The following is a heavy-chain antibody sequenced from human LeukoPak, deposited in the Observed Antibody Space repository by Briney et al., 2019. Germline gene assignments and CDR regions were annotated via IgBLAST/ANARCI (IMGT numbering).Heavy chain of an antibody. J-gene: IGHJ4*02. CDR3: ARAPRFYGDYGCDY. CDR1: GFTFSSYW. CDR2: INSDGSST. V-gene: IGHV3-74*01. D-gene: IGHD4-17*01. Sequence: GGSLRLSCAASGFTFSSYWMHWVREAPGTGLVWVSRINSDGSSTSYADSVKGRFTISRDNAKNTLYLQMNSLRAEDTAVYYCARAPRFYGDYGCDYWGQGTLVTVSS.